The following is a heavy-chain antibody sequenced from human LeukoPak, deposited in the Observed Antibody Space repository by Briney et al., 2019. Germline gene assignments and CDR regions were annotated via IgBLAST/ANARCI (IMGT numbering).Heavy chain of an antibody. CDR3: ARSPLSSSGWYRAGY. CDR1: CGSIRTYY. Sequence: PSDTLSLTCTLSCGSIRTYYWNWIRHPAGKGLEWIGRIDSGGSTTYSPSLRSRVTMSADSSKSQISLNLSSVTAADTAMYYCARSPLSSSGWYRAGYWSQATLVTASS. D-gene: IGHD6-19*01. CDR2: IDSGGST. J-gene: IGHJ4*02. V-gene: IGHV4-4*07.